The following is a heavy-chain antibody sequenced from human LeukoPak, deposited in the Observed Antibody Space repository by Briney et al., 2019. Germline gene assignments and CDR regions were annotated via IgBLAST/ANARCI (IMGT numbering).Heavy chain of an antibody. Sequence: SETLSLTCTVSGGSISRSRYYWGWIRQPPGKGLEWIGSIYYSGSTYYNLSLKSRVTTSVDTSKNQFSLKLSSVTAADTAVYYCARDSGYYDSSGYYTLDYWGQGTLVTVSS. CDR3: ARDSGYYDSSGYYTLDY. CDR2: IYYSGST. CDR1: GGSISRSRYY. V-gene: IGHV4-39*07. D-gene: IGHD3-22*01. J-gene: IGHJ4*02.